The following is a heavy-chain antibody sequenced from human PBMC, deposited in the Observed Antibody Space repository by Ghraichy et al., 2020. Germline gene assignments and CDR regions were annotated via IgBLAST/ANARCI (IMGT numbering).Heavy chain of an antibody. Sequence: SQTLSLTFLFSGGSIMYNYWSWIRQPPGKRLEWIGYIYYTGSTDYNPSLNSRVTISVDTSKTQYSLKVTSVTAADTAVCYCARGYNWYMDVWGKGTTVTVSS. V-gene: IGHV4-59*01. J-gene: IGHJ6*03. CDR1: GGSIMYNY. CDR2: IYYTGST. CDR3: ARGYNWYMDV.